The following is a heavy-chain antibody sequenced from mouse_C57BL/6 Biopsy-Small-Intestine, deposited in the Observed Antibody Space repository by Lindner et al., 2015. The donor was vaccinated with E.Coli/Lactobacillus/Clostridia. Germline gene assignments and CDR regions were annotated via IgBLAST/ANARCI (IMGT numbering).Heavy chain of an antibody. J-gene: IGHJ1*01. V-gene: IGHV1-14*01. CDR2: IDPYNGAT. D-gene: IGHD3-3*01. CDR3: AREGAYWFFDV. Sequence: VQLQESGPELVKPGASVKMSCKASGYTFTNYVIHWVKQKPGQGLEWIGYIDPYNGATNYNQKFEDKATLTVDESSSTAYMQLNSLTSEDSAVYYCAREGAYWFFDVWGAGTTVTVSS. CDR1: GYTFTNYV.